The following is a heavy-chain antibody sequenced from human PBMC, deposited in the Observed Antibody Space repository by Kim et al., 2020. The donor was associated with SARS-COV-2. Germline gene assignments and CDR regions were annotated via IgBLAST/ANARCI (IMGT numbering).Heavy chain of an antibody. CDR1: GFTFSSYA. V-gene: IGHV3-23*01. CDR2: ISGSGGST. J-gene: IGHJ5*02. CDR3: AKDPRRNYYGSGNWFDP. D-gene: IGHD3-10*01. Sequence: GGSLRLSCAASGFTFSSYAMSWVRQAPGKGLEWVSAISGSGGSTYYADSVKGRFTISRDNSKNTLYLQMNSLRAEDTAVYYCAKDPRRNYYGSGNWFDPWGQGTLVTVSS.